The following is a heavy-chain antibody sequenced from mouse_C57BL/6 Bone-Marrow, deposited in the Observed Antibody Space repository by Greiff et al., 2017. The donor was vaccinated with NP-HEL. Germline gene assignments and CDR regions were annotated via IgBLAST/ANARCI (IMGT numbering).Heavy chain of an antibody. D-gene: IGHD2-4*01. CDR3: ASYDYHWYFDV. CDR1: GFTFSDYY. V-gene: IGHV5-12*01. Sequence: EVKVVESGGGLVQPGGSLKLSCAASGFTFSDYYMSWVRQTPEKRLEWVAYISNGGGSTYYPDTVKGRFTISRDNAKNTLYLQMSRLKSEDTAMYYCASYDYHWYFDVWGTGTTVTVSS. CDR2: ISNGGGST. J-gene: IGHJ1*03.